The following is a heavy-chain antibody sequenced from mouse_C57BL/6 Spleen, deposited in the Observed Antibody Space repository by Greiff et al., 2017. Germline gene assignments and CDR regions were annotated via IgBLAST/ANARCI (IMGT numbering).Heavy chain of an antibody. CDR1: GYTFTSYG. CDR3: ARSYSNAMDY. J-gene: IGHJ4*01. D-gene: IGHD2-5*01. CDR2: IYIGNVYT. V-gene: IGHV1-58*01. Sequence: VQLKQSGAELVRPGSSVKMSCKTSGYTFTSYGINWVKQRPERGLEWIGYIYIGNVYTEYNEKFKGKATLTSDTSSSTAYMQLSSLTSEDSAIYFCARSYSNAMDYWGQGTSVTVSS.